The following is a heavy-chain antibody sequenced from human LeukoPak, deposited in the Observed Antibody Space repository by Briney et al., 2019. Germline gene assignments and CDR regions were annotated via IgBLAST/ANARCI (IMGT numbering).Heavy chain of an antibody. CDR3: AERRSGYSPN. CDR1: GFTFDDYT. J-gene: IGHJ4*02. Sequence: GGSLRLSCAASGFTFDDYTMHWVRQAPGKGLEWVSLISWDGGSRYYADSVKGRFTISRDNAKNSLYLQMNSLRAEDTAVYYCAERRSGYSPNWGQGTLVTVSS. V-gene: IGHV3-43*01. D-gene: IGHD5-18*01. CDR2: ISWDGGSR.